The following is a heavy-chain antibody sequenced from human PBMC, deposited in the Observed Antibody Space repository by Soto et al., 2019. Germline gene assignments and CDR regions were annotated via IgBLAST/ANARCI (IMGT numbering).Heavy chain of an antibody. J-gene: IGHJ6*02. CDR2: MNPNSGNT. CDR1: GYTFTSYD. Sequence: ASVQVSRKASGYTFTSYDINWVRQATGQGLERMAWMNPNSGNTGYAQKFQGRVTMTRNTSISTAYMELSSLRSEDTAVYYCARDHALVATSRDYYYYYGMDVWGQGTTVTVSS. D-gene: IGHD5-12*01. V-gene: IGHV1-8*01. CDR3: ARDHALVATSRDYYYYYGMDV.